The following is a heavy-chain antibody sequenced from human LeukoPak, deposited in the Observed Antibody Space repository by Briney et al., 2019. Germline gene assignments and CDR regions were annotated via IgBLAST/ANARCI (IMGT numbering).Heavy chain of an antibody. CDR2: INHSGST. CDR3: ARRRSRIAARKGVCDY. Sequence: PSETLSLTCTVSGGSISSSYWSWIRQPPGKGLEWIGEINHSGSTNYNPSLKSRVTMSVDTSKNQFSLKLSSVTAADTAVYYCARRRSRIAARKGVCDYWGQGTLVTVSS. D-gene: IGHD6-6*01. V-gene: IGHV4-34*01. J-gene: IGHJ4*02. CDR1: GGSISSSY.